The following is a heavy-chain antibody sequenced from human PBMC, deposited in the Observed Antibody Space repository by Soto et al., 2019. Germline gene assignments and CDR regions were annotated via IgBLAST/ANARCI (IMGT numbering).Heavy chain of an antibody. CDR1: QISFSSYW. J-gene: IGHJ4*01. Sequence: EEQLVESGGGLVQPGGSLKLSCVVSQISFSSYWMTWVRQAPGKGLECVANINQDGSEKHYEDSVKGRFTISRYNTKNSLYLHMNSLRAEDTAVYYSATDLNWPNYWGHGTLVAVSS. CDR2: INQDGSEK. D-gene: IGHD1-20*01. CDR3: ATDLNWPNY. V-gene: IGHV3-7*01.